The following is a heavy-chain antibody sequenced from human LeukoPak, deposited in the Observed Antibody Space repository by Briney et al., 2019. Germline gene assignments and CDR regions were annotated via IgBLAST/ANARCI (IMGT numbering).Heavy chain of an antibody. CDR2: ISYDGSNK. CDR3: AKGSKVVVFMRDHYMDV. D-gene: IGHD3-22*01. CDR1: GFTFSSYG. J-gene: IGHJ6*03. Sequence: PGRSLRLSCAASGFTFSSYGMHWVRQAPGKGLEWVAVISYDGSNKYYADSVKGRFTISRDNSKNTLYLQMNSLRAEDTAVYYCAKGSKVVVFMRDHYMDVWGKGTTVTISS. V-gene: IGHV3-30*18.